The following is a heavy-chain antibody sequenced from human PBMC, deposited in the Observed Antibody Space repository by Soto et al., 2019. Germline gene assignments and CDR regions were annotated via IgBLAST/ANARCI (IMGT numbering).Heavy chain of an antibody. CDR3: ARPSNPMVRGVSFDY. CDR1: GDYIHVGGYY. Sequence: SETLSLTCSVSGDYIHVGGYYWSWIRQPPGKGLEWIGEINHSGSTNYNPSLKSRVTISVDTSKNQFSLKLSSVTAADTAVYYCARPSNPMVRGVSFDYWGQGTLVTVSS. CDR2: INHSGST. J-gene: IGHJ4*02. D-gene: IGHD3-10*01. V-gene: IGHV4-34*01.